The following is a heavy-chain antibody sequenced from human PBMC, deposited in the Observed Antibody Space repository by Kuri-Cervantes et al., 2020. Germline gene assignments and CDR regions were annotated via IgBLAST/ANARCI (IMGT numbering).Heavy chain of an antibody. Sequence: ASVKVSCKASGYTFTGYYMHWVRQAPGQGLEWMGWINPNSGGTNYAQKFQGRVTMTRDTSISTAYMELSRLRSDDTAVYYCARDGQDCSGGSCYSPGDYWGQGTLSPSPQ. D-gene: IGHD2-15*01. CDR1: GYTFTGYY. J-gene: IGHJ4*02. CDR3: ARDGQDCSGGSCYSPGDY. CDR2: INPNSGGT. V-gene: IGHV1-2*02.